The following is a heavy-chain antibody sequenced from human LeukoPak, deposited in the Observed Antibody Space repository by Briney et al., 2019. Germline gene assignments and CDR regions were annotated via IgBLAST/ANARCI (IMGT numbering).Heavy chain of an antibody. CDR3: ARDLFGDLTSFDS. J-gene: IGHJ4*02. CDR2: IYTSGST. Sequence: SETLSLTCTVSGGSISSYFWSWIRQPAGKGLERIGRIYTSGSTNYNPSLKSRVTISADKSTNQFSLKLSSVTAADTAVYYCARDLFGDLTSFDSWAREPWSPSPQ. V-gene: IGHV4-4*07. CDR1: GGSISSYF. D-gene: IGHD3-3*01.